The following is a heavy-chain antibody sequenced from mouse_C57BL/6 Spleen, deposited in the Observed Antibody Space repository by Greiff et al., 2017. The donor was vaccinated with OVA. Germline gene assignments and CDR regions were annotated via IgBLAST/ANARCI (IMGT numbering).Heavy chain of an antibody. CDR2: ISNGGGST. CDR1: GFTLSDYY. Sequence: LVESWGGLVLHGGSLTLSCAASGFTLSDYYMYWVRQTPEKRLEWVASISNGGGSTSYPDTVKDRFTISRDNAKNTLYLQMSRLKSEDTAMYYCARNSLRYWYIDVWGTGTTVTVSS. CDR3: ARNSLRYWYIDV. V-gene: IGHV5-12*01. D-gene: IGHD1-1*01. J-gene: IGHJ1*03.